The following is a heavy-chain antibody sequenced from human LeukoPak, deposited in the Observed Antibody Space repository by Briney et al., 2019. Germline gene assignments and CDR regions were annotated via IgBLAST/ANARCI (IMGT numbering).Heavy chain of an antibody. Sequence: GGSLRLSCAASGFTFSSYSMNWVRQAPGKGLEWVSYISSSSSTIYYADSVKGRFTISRDNAKNSLYLQMNSLRAEDTAVYYCARDAKFDAFDIWGQGTMVTVSS. J-gene: IGHJ3*02. CDR3: ARDAKFDAFDI. CDR1: GFTFSSYS. V-gene: IGHV3-48*04. CDR2: ISSSSSTI.